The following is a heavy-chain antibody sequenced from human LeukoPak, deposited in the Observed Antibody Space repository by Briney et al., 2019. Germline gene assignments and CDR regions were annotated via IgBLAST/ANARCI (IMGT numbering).Heavy chain of an antibody. Sequence: ASVKVSCKASGYTFTSYGISWVRQAPGQGLEWMGWISAYNGNTNYAQKLQGRVTMTTDTSTGTAYIELRSLRSDDTAVYYCARDSLWFGELLFPLGTYYFDYWGQGTLVTVSS. CDR2: ISAYNGNT. V-gene: IGHV1-18*01. CDR3: ARDSLWFGELLFPLGTYYFDY. CDR1: GYTFTSYG. D-gene: IGHD3-10*01. J-gene: IGHJ4*02.